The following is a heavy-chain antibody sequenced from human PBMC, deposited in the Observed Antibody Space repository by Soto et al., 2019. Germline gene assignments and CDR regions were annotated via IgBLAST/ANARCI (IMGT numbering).Heavy chain of an antibody. D-gene: IGHD2-2*02. CDR1: VFTFSTYA. CDR3: AKGTVPAAIRRDYFDY. CDR2: ISGSGDST. J-gene: IGHJ4*02. V-gene: IGHV3-23*01. Sequence: PGGSLRLSCAASVFTFSTYAMSWVRQAPGKGLEWVSAISGSGDSTYYADSVKGRFTISRDNSKNTLYLQRNSLRAEDTAVYYCAKGTVPAAIRRDYFDYWGQGTLVTVSS.